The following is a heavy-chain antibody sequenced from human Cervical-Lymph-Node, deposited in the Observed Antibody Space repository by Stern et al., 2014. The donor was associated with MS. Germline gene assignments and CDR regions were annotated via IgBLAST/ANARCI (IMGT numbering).Heavy chain of an antibody. CDR2: ISPGDYEP. V-gene: IGHV5-51*01. J-gene: IGHJ4*02. Sequence: VQPAPSGAELIIPLFSLVFSCKGSGYQFSIYFIPLVLHMPGPQLTRRGIISPGDYEPRYSPSFQGQVTMSTDKSTSTAYLQWSSLNASDTAMYFCARQTTAWASDVWGQGTLVTVSS. CDR3: ARQTTAWASDV. CDR1: GYQFSIYF. D-gene: IGHD1-14*01.